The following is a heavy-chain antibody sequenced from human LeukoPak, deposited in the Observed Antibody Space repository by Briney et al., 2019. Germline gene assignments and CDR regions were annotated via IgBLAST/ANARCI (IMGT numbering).Heavy chain of an antibody. CDR1: GYTFTSYY. CDR3: AKDLLVSRGWYIPPFGY. V-gene: IGHV1-46*01. D-gene: IGHD6-19*01. Sequence: ASVKVSCKTSGYTFTSYYMHWVRQAPGQGLEWMGIINPSGGSTSCAQKSQGRVTMTRDMSTSTVYMELSSLRSEDTAVYYCAKDLLVSRGWYIPPFGYWGQGTLVTVSS. J-gene: IGHJ4*02. CDR2: INPSGGST.